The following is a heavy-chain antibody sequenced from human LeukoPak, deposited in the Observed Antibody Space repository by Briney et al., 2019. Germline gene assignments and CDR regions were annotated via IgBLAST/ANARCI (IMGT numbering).Heavy chain of an antibody. CDR3: ARVMYSSPFYFDY. CDR1: GYSISSGYF. Sequence: PSETLSLTCTVSGYSISSGYFWGWIRQPPGKGLESIATISYSGSTYYNPSLKSRVTISVDTSKNQFSLKLTSVTAADTAVYYCARVMYSSPFYFDYWGQGTLVTVSS. V-gene: IGHV4-38-2*02. CDR2: ISYSGST. J-gene: IGHJ4*02. D-gene: IGHD6-19*01.